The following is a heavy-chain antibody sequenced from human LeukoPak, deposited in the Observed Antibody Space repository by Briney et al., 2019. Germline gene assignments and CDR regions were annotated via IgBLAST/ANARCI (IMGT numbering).Heavy chain of an antibody. V-gene: IGHV4-59*11. Sequence: SETLSLTCTVSGASLSSHYWYRIRQSPGKGLEWIGYIYHSGTTKYNPSLKSRVTTSADTSKSQFSLTVSSVTAADTAVYYCAAEYEYGDHDYWGQGTLVTVSS. CDR2: IYHSGTT. CDR3: AAEYEYGDHDY. CDR1: GASLSSHY. J-gene: IGHJ4*02. D-gene: IGHD4-17*01.